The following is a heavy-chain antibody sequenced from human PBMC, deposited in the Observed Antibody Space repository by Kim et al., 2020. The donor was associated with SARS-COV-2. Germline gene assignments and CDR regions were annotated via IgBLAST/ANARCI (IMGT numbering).Heavy chain of an antibody. CDR1: GDSVSSNSAA. J-gene: IGHJ3*02. V-gene: IGHV6-1*01. CDR2: TYYRSKWYN. D-gene: IGHD7-27*01. CDR3: ARDSGTMTGLGIFREDAFDI. Sequence: SQTLSLTCAISGDSVSSNSAAWNWIRQSPSRGLEWLGRTYYRSKWYNDYAVSVKSRITINPDTSKNQFSLQLNSVTPEDTAVYYCARDSGTMTGLGIFREDAFDIWGQGTMVTVSS.